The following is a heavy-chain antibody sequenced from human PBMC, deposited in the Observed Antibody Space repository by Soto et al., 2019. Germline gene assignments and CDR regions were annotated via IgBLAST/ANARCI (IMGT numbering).Heavy chain of an antibody. CDR3: ASLLCGDYPRGAFYI. D-gene: IGHD2-21*01. Sequence: GDALKSSCKGFGCSFTSYWIGWVRQMPGKGLEWMGIIYPGDSDTRYSPSFQGQVTISADKSISTAYLQWSSLKASDTAMYYCASLLCGDYPRGAFYIRGQGTTVSVS. CDR1: GCSFTSYW. CDR2: IYPGDSDT. V-gene: IGHV5-51*01. J-gene: IGHJ3*02.